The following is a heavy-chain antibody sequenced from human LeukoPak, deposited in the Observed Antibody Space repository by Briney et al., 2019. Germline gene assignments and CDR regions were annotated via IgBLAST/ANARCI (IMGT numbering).Heavy chain of an antibody. CDR3: AREGKNYYDSSGYYPDY. J-gene: IGHJ4*02. CDR1: GGSISSGDYY. V-gene: IGHV4-30-4*01. D-gene: IGHD3-22*01. CDR2: IYYSGST. Sequence: SETLSLTCTVSGGSISSGDYYWSWVRQPPGRGLEWLGYIYYSGSTYYNPSIKSRVTISVDTSKNQFSLKLSSVTAADTAVYYCAREGKNYYDSSGYYPDYWGQGTLVTVSS.